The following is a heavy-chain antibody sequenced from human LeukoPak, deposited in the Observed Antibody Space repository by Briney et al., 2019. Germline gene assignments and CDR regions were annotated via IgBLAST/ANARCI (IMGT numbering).Heavy chain of an antibody. CDR2: INHSGST. Sequence: PSETLSLTCAVYGGSFSGYYWSWIRQPPGRGREWIGEINHSGSTNYNPSLKSRATISVDTSKNQFSLKLSSVTAADTAVYYCARVGRRIQHAFGYWGQGTLVTVSS. V-gene: IGHV4-34*01. CDR1: GGSFSGYY. CDR3: ARVGRRIQHAFGY. J-gene: IGHJ4*02. D-gene: IGHD5-18*01.